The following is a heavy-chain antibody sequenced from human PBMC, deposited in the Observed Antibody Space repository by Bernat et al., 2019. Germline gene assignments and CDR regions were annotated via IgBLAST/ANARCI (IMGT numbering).Heavy chain of an antibody. CDR2: ISGSGGST. V-gene: IGHV3-23*04. CDR1: GFTFSSYA. Sequence: EVQLVESGGGLVQPGGSLRLSCAASGFTFSSYAMSWVRQAPGKGLEWVSAISGSGGSTYYADSVKGRFTISRDNSKNTLYLQMNSLRAEDTAVYYCGSGSEVYYYYMDVWGKGTTVTVSS. J-gene: IGHJ6*03. D-gene: IGHD3-10*01. CDR3: GSGSEVYYYYMDV.